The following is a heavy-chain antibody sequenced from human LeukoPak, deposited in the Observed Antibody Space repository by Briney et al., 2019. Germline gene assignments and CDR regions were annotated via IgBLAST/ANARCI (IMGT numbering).Heavy chain of an antibody. J-gene: IGHJ4*02. Sequence: SVKVSCKASGGTFSNYAVSWVRQAPGRGLEWMGGIIPIFGTANYAQKFQGRVTITADKSTSTAYMELSSLRSEDTAVYYCARDFCSGGSCYSKFDYWGQGTLVTVSS. CDR3: ARDFCSGGSCYSKFDY. CDR2: IIPIFGTA. V-gene: IGHV1-69*06. D-gene: IGHD2-15*01. CDR1: GGTFSNYA.